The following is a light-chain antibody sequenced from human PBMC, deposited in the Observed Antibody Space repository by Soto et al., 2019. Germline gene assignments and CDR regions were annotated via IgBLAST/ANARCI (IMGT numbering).Light chain of an antibody. CDR2: DAS. J-gene: IGKJ1*01. CDR1: QSVSSSY. V-gene: IGKV3D-15*01. CDR3: QQYNNWPGT. Sequence: EIVLTQSPGTLSLSPGERATLSCMASQSVSSSYLAWYQQKPGQAPRLLIYDASNRATGIPARSSGSGSGTEFTLTIGSLQSEDCALYYCQQYNNWPGTFGQGTKVDIK.